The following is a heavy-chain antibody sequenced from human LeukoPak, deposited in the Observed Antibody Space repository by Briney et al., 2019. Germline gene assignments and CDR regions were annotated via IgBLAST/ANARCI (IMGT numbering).Heavy chain of an antibody. D-gene: IGHD2-2*02. Sequence: GGSLRLSCAASGFTFSSYAMSWVRQAPGKGLEWVSAISGSGGSTYYADSVKGRFTISRDNSRNTLYLQMNSLRAEDTAVYYCAKEIFGVPAAISAYWGQGTLVTVSS. CDR1: GFTFSSYA. J-gene: IGHJ4*02. CDR3: AKEIFGVPAAISAY. CDR2: ISGSGGST. V-gene: IGHV3-23*01.